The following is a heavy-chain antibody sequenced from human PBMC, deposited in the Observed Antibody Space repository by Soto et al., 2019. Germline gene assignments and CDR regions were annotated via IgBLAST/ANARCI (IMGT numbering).Heavy chain of an antibody. CDR3: AKDPSGYYQYYFDY. D-gene: IGHD3-22*01. CDR1: GFTVSAKN. V-gene: IGHV3-53*01. Sequence: PGGSLRLSCAASGFTVSAKNMNWVRQAPGKGLEWVSVIYSGGSTYYADSVKGRFTISRDNSNNTLYLQMGGLRADDTAVYYCAKDPSGYYQYYFDYWGQGTLVTVSS. CDR2: IYSGGST. J-gene: IGHJ4*02.